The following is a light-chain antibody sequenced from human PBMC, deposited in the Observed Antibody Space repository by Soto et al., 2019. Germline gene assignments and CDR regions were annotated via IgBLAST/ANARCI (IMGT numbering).Light chain of an antibody. V-gene: IGLV1-44*01. Sequence: TISCSGSSSNIGSNTVNWYQQLPGTAPKLLIYSNNQRPSGVPDRFSGSKSGTSASLAISGLQSENEADYYSGGWGHTLNRSGFGT. CDR1: SSNIGSNT. CDR3: GGWGHTLNRSG. J-gene: IGLJ1*01. CDR2: SNN.